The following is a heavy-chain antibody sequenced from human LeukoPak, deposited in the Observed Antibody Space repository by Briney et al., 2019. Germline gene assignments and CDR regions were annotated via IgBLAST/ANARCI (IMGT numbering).Heavy chain of an antibody. D-gene: IGHD2-2*01. CDR1: GGTFSSYA. V-gene: IGHV1-69*05. J-gene: IGHJ6*03. Sequence: ASVKVSCKASGGTFSSYAISWVRQAPGQGLEWMGGIIPIFGTANYAQKFQGRVTITTDESTSTAYMELSSLRSEDTAVYYCARAPFYPLSAAPGDYYYYMDVWGKGTTVTVSS. CDR3: ARAPFYPLSAAPGDYYYYMDV. CDR2: IIPIFGTA.